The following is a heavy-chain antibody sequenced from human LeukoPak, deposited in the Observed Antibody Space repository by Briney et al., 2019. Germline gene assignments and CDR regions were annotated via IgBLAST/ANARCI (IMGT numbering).Heavy chain of an antibody. CDR3: ARDVGGRGWFDP. Sequence: GGSLRLSCAASGFTFSSYEMNWVRQAPGKGLEWVSYISSSSRTTYYADSVKGRFTMSRDDAKNSLYLQMNSLRAEDTAIYYCARDVGGRGWFDPWGQGTLVTVSS. J-gene: IGHJ5*02. D-gene: IGHD3-16*01. V-gene: IGHV3-48*03. CDR1: GFTFSSYE. CDR2: ISSSSRTT.